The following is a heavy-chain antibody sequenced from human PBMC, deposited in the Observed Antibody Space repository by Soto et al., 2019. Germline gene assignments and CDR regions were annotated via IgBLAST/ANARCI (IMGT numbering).Heavy chain of an antibody. V-gene: IGHV4-59*01. J-gene: IGHJ4*02. Sequence: SETLSLTCTVSGGSISSYYWSWIRQPPGKGLEWIGCIYYSGSNNYNPSLKSRVTISVDTSKNQFSLKLSSVTAADTAVYYCARDGGILTGPYFDYWGQGTLVTVSS. CDR1: GGSISSYY. CDR3: ARDGGILTGPYFDY. D-gene: IGHD3-9*01. CDR2: IYYSGSN.